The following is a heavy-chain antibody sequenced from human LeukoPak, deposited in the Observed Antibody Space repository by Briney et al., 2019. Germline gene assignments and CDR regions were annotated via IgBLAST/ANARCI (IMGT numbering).Heavy chain of an antibody. V-gene: IGHV4-39*07. CDR2: IYYSGST. CDR1: GGSISSSSFY. J-gene: IGHJ6*03. D-gene: IGHD6-13*01. Sequence: SETLSLTCTVSGGSISSSSFYWGWIRQPPGKGLEWIGSIYYSGSTYYNPSLKSRVTISVDTSKNQFSLKLSSVTAADTAVYYCARVKVEGSSWYQIYYYYYYMDVWGKGTTVTVSS. CDR3: ARVKVEGSSWYQIYYYYYYMDV.